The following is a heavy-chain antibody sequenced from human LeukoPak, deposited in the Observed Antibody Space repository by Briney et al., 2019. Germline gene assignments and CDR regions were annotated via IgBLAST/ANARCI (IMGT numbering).Heavy chain of an antibody. CDR2: IYYSGST. J-gene: IGHJ4*02. Sequence: SETLSLTCTVSGGSISSGGYYWSWIRQHPGKGLEWIGYIYYSGSTYYNPSLKSRVTISVDTSKNQFSLKLSSVTAADTAVYYCAREVVASIVTGYFDYWGQGTLVTVSS. D-gene: IGHD5-12*01. CDR3: AREVVASIVTGYFDY. CDR1: GGSISSGGYY. V-gene: IGHV4-31*03.